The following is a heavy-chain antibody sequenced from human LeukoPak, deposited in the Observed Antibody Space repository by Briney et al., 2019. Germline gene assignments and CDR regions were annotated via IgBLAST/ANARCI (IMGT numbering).Heavy chain of an antibody. D-gene: IGHD5-18*01. Sequence: GGSLRLSCAASGFTFSNYWINWVRQAPGKGLEWVANIKQDGSEKYYVDFVKGRFTISRDNAKNSVYLQMNSLRADDTAVYFCARAPHRTAMVHYWGQGTLVTVSS. CDR2: IKQDGSEK. V-gene: IGHV3-7*01. J-gene: IGHJ4*02. CDR3: ARAPHRTAMVHY. CDR1: GFTFSNYW.